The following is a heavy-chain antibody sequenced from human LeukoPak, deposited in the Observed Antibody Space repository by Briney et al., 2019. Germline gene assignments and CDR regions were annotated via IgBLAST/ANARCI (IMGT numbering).Heavy chain of an antibody. Sequence: ASVKVSCKASGYTFTSYGISWVRQAPGQGLEWMGWISAYNGNTNYAQKLQGRVTMTTDTSTSTAYMELRSLRSDDTAVYYCARDRLRYCTNGVCHDAFDIWGQGTMVTVSS. CDR3: ARDRLRYCTNGVCHDAFDI. CDR1: GYTFTSYG. V-gene: IGHV1-18*01. D-gene: IGHD2-8*01. CDR2: ISAYNGNT. J-gene: IGHJ3*02.